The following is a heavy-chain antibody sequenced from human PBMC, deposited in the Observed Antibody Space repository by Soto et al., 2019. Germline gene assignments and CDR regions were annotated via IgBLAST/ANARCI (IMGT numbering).Heavy chain of an antibody. CDR3: ARERAFGELSYDL. CDR2: IKPEDGTT. Sequence: QVQLVQSGAEVKKPGASVKVSCEASGFIFTRFYMHWVRQAPGQGPVWLGIIKPEDGTTYYAQSFQGRIIITSDTSTITVYMEMRGLTSEDTAVYYCARERAFGELSYDLWGQGTLVNVSS. D-gene: IGHD2-8*01. J-gene: IGHJ5*02. V-gene: IGHV1-46*01. CDR1: GFIFTRFY.